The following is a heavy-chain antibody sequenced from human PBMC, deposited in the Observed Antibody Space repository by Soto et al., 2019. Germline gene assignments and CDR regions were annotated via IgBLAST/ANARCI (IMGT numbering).Heavy chain of an antibody. J-gene: IGHJ4*02. CDR3: ARDAPLGGLRLGELSLSGSDY. D-gene: IGHD3-16*02. V-gene: IGHV1-2*02. CDR2: INPNSGGT. CDR1: GYNFTGYY. Sequence: QVQLVQSGAEVQKPGASVKVSCKSSGYNFTGYYMHWVRQAPGQGLEWMGWINPNSGGTNYAQKFQGRVTMTGDTSISTAYMELSRLRSDDTSVYYCARDAPLGGLRLGELSLSGSDYWGQGTLVTVSS.